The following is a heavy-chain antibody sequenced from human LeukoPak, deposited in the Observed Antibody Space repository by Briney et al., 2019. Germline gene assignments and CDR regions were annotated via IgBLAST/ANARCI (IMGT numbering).Heavy chain of an antibody. J-gene: IGHJ4*02. CDR3: ARDPAGPYYFDY. V-gene: IGHV1-46*01. Sequence: ASVKVSCKASGYTFTSYYMHWVRQAPAQGLEWMGIINPSGGSTSYAQKFQGRVTMTRDTSTSTVYMELSSLRSEDTAVYYCARDPAGPYYFDYWGQGTLVTVSS. CDR1: GYTFTSYY. CDR2: INPSGGST.